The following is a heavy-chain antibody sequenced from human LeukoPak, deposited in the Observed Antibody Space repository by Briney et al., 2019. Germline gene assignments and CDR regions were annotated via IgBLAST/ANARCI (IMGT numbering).Heavy chain of an antibody. CDR1: GGYISSDDHN. V-gene: IGHV4-39*02. Sequence: KASETLSLTCTVSGGYISSDDHNWGWIRQPPGKGLEWLGKINYSGNTHHNPSLKSRVTISVDTSKNQFSLKLNSVTAADTAVYYCAKDTFLAYWGQGTLVTVS. CDR3: AKDTFLAY. CDR2: INYSGNT. J-gene: IGHJ4*02. D-gene: IGHD3-3*01.